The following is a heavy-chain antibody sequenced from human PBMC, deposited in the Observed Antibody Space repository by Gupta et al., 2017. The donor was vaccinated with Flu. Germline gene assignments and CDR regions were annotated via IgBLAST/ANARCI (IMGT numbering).Heavy chain of an antibody. D-gene: IGHD1-26*01. J-gene: IGHJ5*02. CDR1: FKTYT. Sequence: FKTYTMNWVRQAPGRGLEWVSSISSSSTYIYYTDSVKGRFTISRDNAKKSLFLQMNSLRVEDTAIYYCARDMLTEREPLRSNWFDPWGQGTLVTVSP. V-gene: IGHV3-21*01. CDR3: ARDMLTEREPLRSNWFDP. CDR2: ISSSSTYI.